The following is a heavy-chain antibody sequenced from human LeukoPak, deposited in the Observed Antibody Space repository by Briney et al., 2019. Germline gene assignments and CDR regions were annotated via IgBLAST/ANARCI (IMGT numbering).Heavy chain of an antibody. CDR1: GFTFTSYA. CDR2: ISSNGGST. J-gene: IGHJ5*02. CDR3: ARDKASGLRYFDWLIDP. D-gene: IGHD3-9*01. V-gene: IGHV3-64*01. Sequence: GGSLRLSCAASGFTFTSYAMHWVRQAPGKGLEYVSAISSNGGSTYYANSVKGRFTISRDNSKNTLYLQMGSLRAEDMAVYYCARDKASGLRYFDWLIDPWGQGTLVTVSS.